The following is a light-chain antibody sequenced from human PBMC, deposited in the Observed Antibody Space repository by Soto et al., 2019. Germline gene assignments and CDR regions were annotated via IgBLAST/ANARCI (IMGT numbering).Light chain of an antibody. J-gene: IGLJ3*02. CDR1: SSDVGSYNL. Sequence: QSALTQPASVSGSPGQSITISCTGTSSDVGSYNLVSWYQQHPGKAPKLMIYEGSKRPSGVSNRFSGSKSGNTASLTISGLQAEDEADYYCCSYAGSSTWVFGVGTKLPVL. CDR2: EGS. V-gene: IGLV2-23*01. CDR3: CSYAGSSTWV.